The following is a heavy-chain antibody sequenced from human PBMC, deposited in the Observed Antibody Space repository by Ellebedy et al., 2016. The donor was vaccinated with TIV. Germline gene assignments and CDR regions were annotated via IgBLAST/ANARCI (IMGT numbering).Heavy chain of an antibody. J-gene: IGHJ4*02. Sequence: SETLSLXCTVSGASVSTYYWAWIRQTPGRGLEWIGFIHSSGSTIYSPSLESRVILSLDTSKNQFSLRLSSVTAADTAVYYCAGHPADFDFWGQGSLVTVSS. CDR3: AGHPADFDF. CDR1: GASVSTYY. CDR2: IHSSGST. V-gene: IGHV4-4*09.